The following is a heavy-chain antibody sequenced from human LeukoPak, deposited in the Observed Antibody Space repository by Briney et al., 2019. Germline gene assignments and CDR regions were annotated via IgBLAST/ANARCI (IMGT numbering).Heavy chain of an antibody. D-gene: IGHD3-3*01. J-gene: IGHJ4*02. CDR3: AREGDFWSGYNFDY. V-gene: IGHV3-74*01. CDR2: INSDGSST. CDR1: AFTFSSYW. Sequence: GGSLRLSCAASAFTFSSYWMHWVRQAPGKGLVWVSRINSDGSSTSYADSVKGRFTISRDNAKNTLYLQMNSLRAEDTAVYYCAREGDFWSGYNFDYWGQGTLVTVSS.